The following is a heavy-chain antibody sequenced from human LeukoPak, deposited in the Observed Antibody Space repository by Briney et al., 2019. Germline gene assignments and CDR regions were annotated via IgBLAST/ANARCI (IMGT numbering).Heavy chain of an antibody. V-gene: IGHV3-23*01. CDR3: AKTTIGYSSGRYPGWPVDY. CDR1: GFTFSSYA. D-gene: IGHD6-19*01. J-gene: IGHJ4*02. Sequence: PGGSLRLSCAAAGFTFSSYAMSWVRQAPGKGLEWVSAISGSGGRTYYADSVKGRFTISRDNSKNTVYLQMNSLRAEDTAVYYCAKTTIGYSSGRYPGWPVDYWGQGTLVTVSS. CDR2: ISGSGGRT.